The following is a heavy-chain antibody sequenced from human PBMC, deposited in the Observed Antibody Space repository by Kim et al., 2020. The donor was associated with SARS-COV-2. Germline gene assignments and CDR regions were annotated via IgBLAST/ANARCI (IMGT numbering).Heavy chain of an antibody. Sequence: ASVKVSCKASGYTFTSYDINWVRQATGQGLEWMGWMNPNSGNTGYAQKFQGRVTMTRNTSISTAYMELSSLRSEDTAVYYCARGLSKRIVVVITTHYYYYMDVWGKGTTVTVSS. CDR1: GYTFTSYD. CDR2: MNPNSGNT. V-gene: IGHV1-8*01. CDR3: ARGLSKRIVVVITTHYYYYMDV. J-gene: IGHJ6*03. D-gene: IGHD3-22*01.